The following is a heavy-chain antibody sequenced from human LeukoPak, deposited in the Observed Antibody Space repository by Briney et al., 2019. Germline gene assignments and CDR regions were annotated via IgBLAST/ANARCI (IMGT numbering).Heavy chain of an antibody. CDR1: GFTFSKHD. CDR3: SKDINSHCRGDCSDY. V-gene: IGHV3-30*02. CDR2: IRNDGSNS. D-gene: IGHD2-15*01. J-gene: IGHJ4*02. Sequence: GGSLRLSCAASGFTFSKHDMHWVRQAPGKGLEWVAFIRNDGSNSYYVDSVKGRFTISRDNSKNTVDLQMNSLRAEDTAIYYCSKDINSHCRGDCSDYWGQGTLVIVSS.